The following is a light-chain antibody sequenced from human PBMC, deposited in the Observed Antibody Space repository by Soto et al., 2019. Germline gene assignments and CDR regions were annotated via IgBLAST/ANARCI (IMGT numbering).Light chain of an antibody. CDR2: AAS. Sequence: DIQMTQSPTSLSASVGDRVTITCRASQGIRNYVAWYQQIPGKAPKLLIYAASTLQSGVPSRFSGSGSGTDFTLTINGLQPEYVATYSCQNYSSVPVFGPGTKVEIK. V-gene: IGKV1-27*01. J-gene: IGKJ3*01. CDR3: QNYSSVPV. CDR1: QGIRNY.